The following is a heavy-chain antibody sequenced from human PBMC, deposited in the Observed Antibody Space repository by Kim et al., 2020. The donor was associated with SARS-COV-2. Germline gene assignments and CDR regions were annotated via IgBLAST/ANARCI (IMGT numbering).Heavy chain of an antibody. D-gene: IGHD3-10*01. J-gene: IGHJ4*02. CDR2: VNRDGSGR. CDR1: GFTFSSYW. V-gene: IGHV3-7*01. CDR3: ARESRSLYIR. Sequence: GGSLRLSCAASGFTFSSYWMSWVRQAPGKGLEWVANVNRDGSGRNYVDSVKGRFTISRDNAKNSLYLQMDILRVEDTAVYYCARESRSLYIRWGQGTLVT.